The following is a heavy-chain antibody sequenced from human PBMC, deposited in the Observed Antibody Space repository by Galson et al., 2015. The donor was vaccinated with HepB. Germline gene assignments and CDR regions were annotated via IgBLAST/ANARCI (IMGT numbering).Heavy chain of an antibody. CDR1: GGSISSGGYY. CDR2: IYYSGST. V-gene: IGHV4-31*03. Sequence: TLSLTCTVSGGSISSGGYYWSWIRQHPGKGLEWIGYIYYSGSTYYNPSLKSRVTISVDTSKNQFSLKLSSVTAADTAVYYCARVRDCVVVTSKAFDVWGQGTMVTVSS. CDR3: ARVRDCVVVTSKAFDV. J-gene: IGHJ3*01. D-gene: IGHD2-21*02.